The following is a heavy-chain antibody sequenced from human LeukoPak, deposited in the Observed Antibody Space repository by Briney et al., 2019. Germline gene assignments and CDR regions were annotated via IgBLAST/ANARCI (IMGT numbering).Heavy chain of an antibody. D-gene: IGHD4-17*01. CDR1: GFTFSSYS. CDR2: ISSSSSYI. V-gene: IGHV3-21*01. J-gene: IGHJ6*02. CDR3: ARILRKVTTVSYYYYGMDV. Sequence: PGGSLRLSCAASGFTFSSYSMNWVRQAPGKGLEWVSSISSSSSYIYYADSVKGRLTISRDNAKNSLYLQMNSLRAEDTAVYYCARILRKVTTVSYYYYGMDVWGQGTTVTVSS.